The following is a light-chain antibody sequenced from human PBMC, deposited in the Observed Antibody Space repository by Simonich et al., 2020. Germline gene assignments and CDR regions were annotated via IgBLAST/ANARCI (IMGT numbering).Light chain of an antibody. CDR2: DVR. CDR3: CSYAGSSTVV. CDR1: SGDVGGYNY. J-gene: IGLJ2*01. V-gene: IGLV2-14*03. Sequence: QSALTQPASVSGSPGQSITISCTGTSGDVGGYNYVSWYQQHQGKAPKLMIYDVRNRPSGVSNRFSGSKSGNTASLTISGLQAEDEADYYCCSYAGSSTVVFGGGTKLTVL.